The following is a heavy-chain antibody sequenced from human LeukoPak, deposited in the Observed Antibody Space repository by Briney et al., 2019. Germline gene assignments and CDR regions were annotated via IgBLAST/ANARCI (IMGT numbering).Heavy chain of an antibody. V-gene: IGHV3-73*01. D-gene: IGHD3-9*01. CDR1: GFTFSGSA. Sequence: GGSLRLSCAASGFTFSGSAMHWVRQASGKGLEWVGRIRSKANNYATAYAASVKGRFTISRDDSKNTAYLQMNSLKTEDTAVYYCTAHYYDILTGYSWYWGQGTLITVSS. J-gene: IGHJ4*02. CDR3: TAHYYDILTGYSWY. CDR2: IRSKANNYAT.